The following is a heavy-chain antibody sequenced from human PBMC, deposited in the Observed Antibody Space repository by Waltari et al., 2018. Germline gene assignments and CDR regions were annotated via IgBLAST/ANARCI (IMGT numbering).Heavy chain of an antibody. CDR2: VSYSGTT. Sequence: QLQLQESGPRLVRPSETLSLICRVSGVSITSNRHYWAWIRQSPGQGLELIGTVSYSGTTYISPSLKGRVSVSMDTSKNQVSLILGSVTAADMAVYYCATYIGASVGTAAFDVWGQGTMVTVSS. V-gene: IGHV4-39*01. D-gene: IGHD5-12*01. CDR1: GVSITSNRHY. CDR3: ATYIGASVGTAAFDV. J-gene: IGHJ3*01.